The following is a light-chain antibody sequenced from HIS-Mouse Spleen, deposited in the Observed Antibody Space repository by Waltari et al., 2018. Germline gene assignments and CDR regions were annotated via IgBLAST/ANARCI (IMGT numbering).Light chain of an antibody. CDR2: EDS. Sequence: SYELTQPPSVLVSPGQTARITCSGDALPTKYAYWYQQKSGQAPVLVIYEDSKRPSGIPERFSGSSSGTMATLTISGAQVEDEADYYCYSTDSSGNHRVFGGGTKLTVL. CDR1: ALPTKY. V-gene: IGLV3-10*01. J-gene: IGLJ2*01. CDR3: YSTDSSGNHRV.